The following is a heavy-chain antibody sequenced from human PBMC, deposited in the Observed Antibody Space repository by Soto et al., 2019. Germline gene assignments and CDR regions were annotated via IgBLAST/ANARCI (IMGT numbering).Heavy chain of an antibody. V-gene: IGHV1-18*01. CDR3: ARGRDGDY. CDR1: GYTFTTYG. CDR2: ISAHNDNT. J-gene: IGHJ4*02. Sequence: QVHLVQSGAEVRKPGASVKVSCKGSGYTFTTYGITWVRQAPGQGLEWMGWISAHNDNTNYAQKDQGRVTVTRDTSTSTGYMELRNLKSDDTAVYYWARGRDGDYWGQGALVTVSS.